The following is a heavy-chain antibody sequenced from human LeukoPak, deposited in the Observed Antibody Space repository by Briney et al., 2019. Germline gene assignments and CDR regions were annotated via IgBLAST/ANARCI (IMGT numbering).Heavy chain of an antibody. CDR3: ARAAGFLRVFDY. J-gene: IGHJ4*02. Sequence: ASVKVSCKASGYSFTSHYMHWVRQAPGQGLEWLGLINPTGSSTLYAQKFQGRVTMTRDMSTSTVYMELSSLRSEDTAVYYCARAAGFLRVFDYWGQGTLVTVSS. CDR2: INPTGSST. CDR1: GYSFTSHY. V-gene: IGHV1-46*01.